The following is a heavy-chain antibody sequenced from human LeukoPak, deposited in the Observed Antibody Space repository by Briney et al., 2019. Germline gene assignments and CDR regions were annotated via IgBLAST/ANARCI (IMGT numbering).Heavy chain of an antibody. V-gene: IGHV3-74*01. Sequence: GGSLRLSCAASGFTFSSYWVHWVRHAPGKGLVWVSRINSDGSSTSYADSVKGRFTISRDNAKNTLYLQMNSLRAEDTAVYYCARDWYYDFWSGSPDAFDIWGQGTMVTVSS. D-gene: IGHD3-3*01. CDR3: ARDWYYDFWSGSPDAFDI. J-gene: IGHJ3*02. CDR2: INSDGSST. CDR1: GFTFSSYW.